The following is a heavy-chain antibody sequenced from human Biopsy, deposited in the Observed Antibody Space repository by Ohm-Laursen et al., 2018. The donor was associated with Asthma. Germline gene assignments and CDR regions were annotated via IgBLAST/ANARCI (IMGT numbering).Heavy chain of an antibody. V-gene: IGHV4-34*01. J-gene: IGHJ6*02. Sequence: SDTLPLTCNVSPGSFSGFFWTWIRQSPGKGLEWIGETNERGVTNNNPSLKSRVIISIDTYWNRVSLKLTSVTAADTAVYYCARGPELDVWGQGTTVTVSS. CDR2: TNERGVT. CDR1: PGSFSGFF. CDR3: ARGPELDV.